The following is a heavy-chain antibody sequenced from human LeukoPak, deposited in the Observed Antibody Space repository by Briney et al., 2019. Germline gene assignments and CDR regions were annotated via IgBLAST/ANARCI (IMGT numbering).Heavy chain of an antibody. V-gene: IGHV3-74*01. Sequence: GGSLRLSCAASGFTLSSYWMHWVRQAPGKGLVWVSRINSDGSTTTYADSVKGRFTVSRDNAKDTLYLQMNSLRAEDTAVYYRARNRYSISGVDYWGQGTLVTVSS. D-gene: IGHD5-12*01. J-gene: IGHJ4*02. CDR2: INSDGSTT. CDR3: ARNRYSISGVDY. CDR1: GFTLSSYW.